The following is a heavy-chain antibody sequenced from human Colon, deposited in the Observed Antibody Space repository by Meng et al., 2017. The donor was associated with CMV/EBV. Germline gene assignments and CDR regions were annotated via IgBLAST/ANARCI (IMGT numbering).Heavy chain of an antibody. CDR2: IYSSGST. D-gene: IGHD3-22*01. CDR3: ARLSSGFYYDGLDV. CDR1: GGSINSYS. Sequence: QVHMHESCPGLVHPSETLSLTCTVSGGSINSYSWSWIRQPAGKELEWIGRIYSSGSTNYNPSLKSRVTMSVDTSKKQFSLELSSVTAADTAVYYCARLSSGFYYDGLDVWGQGTTVTVSS. V-gene: IGHV4-4*07. J-gene: IGHJ6*02.